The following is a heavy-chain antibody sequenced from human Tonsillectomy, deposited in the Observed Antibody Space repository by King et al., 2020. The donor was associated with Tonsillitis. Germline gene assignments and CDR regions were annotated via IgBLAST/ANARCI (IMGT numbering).Heavy chain of an antibody. CDR3: ARGGSVSYYTAYYCGLDV. CDR2: IIPIFGTP. Sequence: VQLVESGAEVKKPGSSVKVSCKASGGTFSSYAISWVRQAPGQGLEWMGGIIPIFGTPNYAQQFQGRVTIAADASTSTAYMELSSLRSEDTAVYYCARGGSVSYYTAYYCGLDVWGQGTTVTVSS. D-gene: IGHD1-26*01. V-gene: IGHV1-69*01. CDR1: GGTFSSYA. J-gene: IGHJ6*02.